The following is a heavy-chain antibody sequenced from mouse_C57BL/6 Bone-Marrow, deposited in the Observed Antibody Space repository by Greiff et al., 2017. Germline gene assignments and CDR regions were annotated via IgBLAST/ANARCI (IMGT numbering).Heavy chain of an antibody. J-gene: IGHJ4*01. D-gene: IGHD2-4*01. CDR2: LYPGDGDT. CDR3: ARSGSYIYYDYDDDPPYAMDY. Sequence: QVQLQQSGPELVKPGASVKISCKASGYAFSSSWMNWVKQRPGKGLEWIGRLYPGDGDTNYNGKFKGKATLTADKSSSTAYMQLSSLTSEDTAFYFCARSGSYIYYDYDDDPPYAMDYWGQGTSVTVSS. V-gene: IGHV1-82*01. CDR1: GYAFSSSW.